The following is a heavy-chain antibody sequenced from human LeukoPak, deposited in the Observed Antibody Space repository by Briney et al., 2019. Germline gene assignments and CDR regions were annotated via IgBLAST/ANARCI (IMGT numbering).Heavy chain of an antibody. J-gene: IGHJ6*03. Sequence: SETLSLTCTVSGGSISSSNYYWGWIRQPPGKGLEWIGSIYYSGSTYYNPSLKSRVTISVDTSKNQFSLKLSSVTAADTAVYYCARGYIMTKGGSYGLGSKYYYYYYMDVWGKGTTVTVSS. D-gene: IGHD5-18*01. CDR2: IYYSGST. CDR3: ARGYIMTKGGSYGLGSKYYYYYYMDV. CDR1: GGSISSSNYY. V-gene: IGHV4-39*01.